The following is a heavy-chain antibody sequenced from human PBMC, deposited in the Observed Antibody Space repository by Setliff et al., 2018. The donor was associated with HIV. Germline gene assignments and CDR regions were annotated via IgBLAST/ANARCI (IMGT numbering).Heavy chain of an antibody. CDR3: ARDRIEVVVDGPHDVFDV. D-gene: IGHD2-15*01. J-gene: IGHJ3*01. CDR1: GDSIGYYY. Sequence: SETLSLTCTVSGDSIGYYYWNWIRQPAGRGLEWMGRIHTSGSTNYNPSLTSRVTLSVDTSKNQFFLKLTSLSAADTAVYYCARDRIEVVVDGPHDVFDVWGRGTTVTVSS. CDR2: IHTSGST. V-gene: IGHV4-4*07.